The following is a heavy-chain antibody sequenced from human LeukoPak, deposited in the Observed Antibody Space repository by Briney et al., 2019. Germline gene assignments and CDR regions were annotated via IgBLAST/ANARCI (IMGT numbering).Heavy chain of an antibody. Sequence: PSETLSLTCTVSGGSISSSSYYWGWIRQPPGKGLEWIGSIYYSGSTYYNPSLKSRVTISVDTSKNQFSLKLTSVTAADTAVYYCARGGRDGYTYVGPLDFWGQGTLVTVSS. V-gene: IGHV4-39*07. CDR2: IYYSGST. CDR1: GGSISSSSYY. J-gene: IGHJ4*02. D-gene: IGHD5-24*01. CDR3: ARGGRDGYTYVGPLDF.